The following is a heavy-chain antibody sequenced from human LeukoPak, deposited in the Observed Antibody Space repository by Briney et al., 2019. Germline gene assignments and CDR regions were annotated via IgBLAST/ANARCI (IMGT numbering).Heavy chain of an antibody. CDR3: AHRPTRYSGYDYFPDY. Sequence: SGPTLVNPTQTLTLTCTFSGFSLSTSGVGVGWIRQPPGKALEWLALIYWNDDKRYNPSLKSRLTITKDTSKNQVVLTMTNMDPVDTATYYCAHRPTRYSGYDYFPDYWGQGTLVTVSS. CDR2: IYWNDDK. V-gene: IGHV2-5*01. J-gene: IGHJ4*02. CDR1: GFSLSTSGVG. D-gene: IGHD5-12*01.